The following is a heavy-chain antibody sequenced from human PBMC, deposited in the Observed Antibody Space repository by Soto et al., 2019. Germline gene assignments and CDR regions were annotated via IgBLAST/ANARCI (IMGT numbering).Heavy chain of an antibody. J-gene: IGHJ4*02. D-gene: IGHD6-13*01. Sequence: QVQLVQSGAEVKKSGASVKVSCKASGYTFTAYYIHWLRQAPGQGLEWLGWINPDTGGTDYAQKFQGWVTLTRDTSKTTAYTELSSLKADDTAVFYCVRAVGRDGSSGYRGAYDSWGQGTLITVSS. CDR1: GYTFTAYY. V-gene: IGHV1-2*04. CDR3: VRAVGRDGSSGYRGAYDS. CDR2: INPDTGGT.